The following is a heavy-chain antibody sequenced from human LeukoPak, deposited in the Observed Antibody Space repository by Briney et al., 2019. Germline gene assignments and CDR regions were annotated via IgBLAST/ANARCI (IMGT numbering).Heavy chain of an antibody. CDR1: GYTFTGYY. CDR2: INPSGGST. D-gene: IGHD3-22*01. J-gene: IGHJ5*02. V-gene: IGHV1-46*01. Sequence: ASVKVSCKASGYTFTGYYMHWVRQAPGQGLEWMGIINPSGGSTSYAQKFQGRVTMTRDTSTSTVYMELSSLRSEDTAVYYCAGARKDYYDSRGYYWDWFDPWGQGTLVTVSS. CDR3: AGARKDYYDSRGYYWDWFDP.